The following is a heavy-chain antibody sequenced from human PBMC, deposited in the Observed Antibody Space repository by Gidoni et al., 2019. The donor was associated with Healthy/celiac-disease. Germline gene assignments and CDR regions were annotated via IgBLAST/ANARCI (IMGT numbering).Heavy chain of an antibody. CDR1: GGSISSGGYY. Sequence: QVQLQESGAGLVKPSQTLSLTCTVSGGSISSGGYYWSWIRQHPGKGLEWIGYIYYSGSTYYNPSLKSRVTISVDTSKNQFSLKLSSVTAADRAVYYCARFVYCSSTSCYNYFDYWGQGTLVTVSS. CDR3: ARFVYCSSTSCYNYFDY. V-gene: IGHV4-31*03. D-gene: IGHD2-2*02. J-gene: IGHJ4*02. CDR2: IYYSGST.